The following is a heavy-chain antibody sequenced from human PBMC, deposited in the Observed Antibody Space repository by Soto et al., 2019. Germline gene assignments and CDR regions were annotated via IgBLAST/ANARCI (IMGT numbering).Heavy chain of an antibody. CDR1: GFTFSSYA. J-gene: IGHJ6*02. V-gene: IGHV3-23*01. Sequence: GGSLRLSCAASGFTFSSYAMSWVRQAPGKGLEWVSAISGSGGSTYYADSVKGRFTSSRDNSKNTLYLQMNSLRAEDTAVYYCAKLRMGLHGMDVWGQGTTVTVSS. CDR3: AKLRMGLHGMDV. CDR2: ISGSGGST. D-gene: IGHD2-15*01.